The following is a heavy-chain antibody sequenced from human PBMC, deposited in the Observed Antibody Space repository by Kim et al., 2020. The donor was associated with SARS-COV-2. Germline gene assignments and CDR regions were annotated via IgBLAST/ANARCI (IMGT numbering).Heavy chain of an antibody. CDR3: AIGSGSVAGGFDY. CDR1: GFTFSSYE. V-gene: IGHV3-48*03. J-gene: IGHJ4*02. D-gene: IGHD6-19*01. Sequence: GGSLRLSCAASGFTFSSYEMNWVRQAPGKGLEWVSYISSSGSTIYYADSVKGRFTISRDNAKNSLYLQMNSLRAEDTAVYYCAIGSGSVAGGFDYWGQGTLVTVST. CDR2: ISSSGSTI.